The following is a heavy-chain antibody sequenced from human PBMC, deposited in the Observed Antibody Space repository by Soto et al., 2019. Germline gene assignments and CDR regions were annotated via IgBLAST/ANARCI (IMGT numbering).Heavy chain of an antibody. J-gene: IGHJ6*02. V-gene: IGHV4-34*01. Sequence: SETLSLTCAVYGGSFSGYCWSWIRQPPGKGLEWIGEINHSGSTNYNPSLKSRVTISVDTSKNQFSLKLSSVTAADTAVYYCARGMYSSSWYAYYYGMDVWGQGTTVTVSS. CDR2: INHSGST. CDR3: ARGMYSSSWYAYYYGMDV. D-gene: IGHD6-13*01. CDR1: GGSFSGYC.